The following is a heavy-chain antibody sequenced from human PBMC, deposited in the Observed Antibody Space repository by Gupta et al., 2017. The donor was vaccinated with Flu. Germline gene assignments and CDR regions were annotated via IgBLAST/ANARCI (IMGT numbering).Heavy chain of an antibody. CDR1: GFTFKTYD. Sequence: EVQLVESGGDLVQPGGSLRLSCATSGFTFKTYDMHWVRQAPGDGLEWVSGIGSAGDIYYRDSVKGRFAVSRENAKKSLYLQMNNLRVEDTAVYFCARGAGGSGYFGHWGQGTLVTVSS. CDR2: IGSAGDI. CDR3: ARGAGGSGYFGH. D-gene: IGHD3-16*01. V-gene: IGHV3-13*01. J-gene: IGHJ4*01.